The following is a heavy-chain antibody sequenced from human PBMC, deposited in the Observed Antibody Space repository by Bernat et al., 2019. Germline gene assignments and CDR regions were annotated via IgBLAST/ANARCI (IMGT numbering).Heavy chain of an antibody. CDR2: ISGSGGST. CDR1: GFTFSSYA. Sequence: EVQLLESGVGLVQPGGSLRLSCAASGFTFSSYAMSWVRQAPGKGLEWVSAISGSGGSTYYADSVKGRFTISRDNSKNTLYLQMNSLRAEDTAVYYCAKVTGYYYYGMDVWGQGTTVTVSS. CDR3: AKVTGYYYYGMDV. V-gene: IGHV3-23*01. D-gene: IGHD4-11*01. J-gene: IGHJ6*02.